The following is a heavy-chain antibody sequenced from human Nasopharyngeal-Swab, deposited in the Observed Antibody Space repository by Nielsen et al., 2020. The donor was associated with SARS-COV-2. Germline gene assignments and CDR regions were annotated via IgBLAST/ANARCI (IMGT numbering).Heavy chain of an antibody. J-gene: IGHJ5*02. Sequence: SLNISCAASGFTFSSYAMHWVRQAPGKGLEWVAVISYDGSNKYYADSEKGRFTISRDNSKNTLYLQMNSLRAEDTAVYYCASALVWFGEIWFDPWGQGTLVTVSS. CDR3: ASALVWFGEIWFDP. CDR1: GFTFSSYA. CDR2: ISYDGSNK. D-gene: IGHD3-10*01. V-gene: IGHV3-30-3*01.